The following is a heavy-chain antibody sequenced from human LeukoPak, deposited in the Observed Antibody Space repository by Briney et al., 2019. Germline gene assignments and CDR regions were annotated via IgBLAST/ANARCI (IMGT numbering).Heavy chain of an antibody. J-gene: IGHJ4*02. CDR2: IYYSGST. Sequence: PSETLSLTCTVSGGSISSYYWSWIRQPPGKGLEWIGYIYYSGSTNYNPSLKSRVTISVDTSKNQFSLKLSSVTAADTAVYYCGREGGGDSSWPRIDYWGQGALVTVSS. D-gene: IGHD6-13*01. V-gene: IGHV4-59*12. CDR3: GREGGGDSSWPRIDY. CDR1: GGSISSYY.